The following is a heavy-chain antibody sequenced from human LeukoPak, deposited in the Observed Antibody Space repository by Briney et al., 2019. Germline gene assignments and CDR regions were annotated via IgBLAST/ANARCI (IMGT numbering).Heavy chain of an antibody. D-gene: IGHD2-2*01. J-gene: IGHJ3*02. CDR2: IYPGDFDT. CDR3: ARHILSSTWNAFDI. V-gene: IGHV5-51*01. CDR1: EYSFTSYW. Sequence: GESLKISCKGSEYSFTSYWIGWVRQMPGKVLEWMGIIYPGDFDTRDSPSFQGQVTISADKSISTAYLQWSSLKASDTAMYYCARHILSSTWNAFDIWGQGTMVTVSS.